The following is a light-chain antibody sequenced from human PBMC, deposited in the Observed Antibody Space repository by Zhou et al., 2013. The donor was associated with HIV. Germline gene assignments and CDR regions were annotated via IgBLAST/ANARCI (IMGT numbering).Light chain of an antibody. CDR1: HSISSW. CDR2: KAS. CDR3: QQYYSNPVT. J-gene: IGKJ2*01. Sequence: DIQMTQSPSTLSASVGDRVTITCRASHSISSWLAWYQQKPGKAPKLLIYKASSLESGVPSRFSGSGSGTEFTLTISSLQPDDFATYYCQQYYSNPVTFGQGTRLEIK. V-gene: IGKV1-5*03.